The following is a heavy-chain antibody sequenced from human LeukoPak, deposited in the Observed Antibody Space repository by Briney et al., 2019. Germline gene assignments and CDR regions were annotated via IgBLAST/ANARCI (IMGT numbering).Heavy chain of an antibody. J-gene: IGHJ6*03. CDR3: ARDPSGYYMDV. Sequence: PSETLSLTCSVSGGSISSSYWSWIRQPAGKGLEWIGRIYTSGTFNYNPSLKSRVTMSVDTSKNQFSLKLSSVTAADTAVYYCARDPSGYYMDVWGKGTTVTVSS. V-gene: IGHV4-4*07. CDR1: GGSISSSY. CDR2: IYTSGTF. D-gene: IGHD1-26*01.